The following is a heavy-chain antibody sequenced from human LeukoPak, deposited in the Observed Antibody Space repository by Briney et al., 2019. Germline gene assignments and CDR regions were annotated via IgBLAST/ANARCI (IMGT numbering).Heavy chain of an antibody. Sequence: SETLSPTCAVSGASISSNWWNWVRQPPGKGLEWIGEIHHSGSANYNPPLKSRVTISLDTSENHFSLRLSSATAADTAVYYCVRDRGEFSYSHDYWGQGTLVTVSS. J-gene: IGHJ4*02. CDR3: VRDRGEFSYSHDY. CDR1: GASISSNW. CDR2: IHHSGSA. D-gene: IGHD1-26*01. V-gene: IGHV4-4*02.